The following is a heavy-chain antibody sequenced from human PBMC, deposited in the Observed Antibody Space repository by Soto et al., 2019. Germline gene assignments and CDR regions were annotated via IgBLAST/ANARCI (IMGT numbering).Heavy chain of an antibody. CDR2: IIPTFGTG. D-gene: IGHD3-10*01. Sequence: QVLLVQSGPEVKKPGSSVKVSCKASGGTFNNYAINWVRQAPGKGLEWMGGIIPTFGTGNHAQKFQGRVTITADDSTTTAYMELNSLRSEDTAIYYCASLDGTLVRGGRSSPYEMDVWGQGTKVIVSS. CDR3: ASLDGTLVRGGRSSPYEMDV. CDR1: GGTFNNYA. J-gene: IGHJ6*02. V-gene: IGHV1-69*01.